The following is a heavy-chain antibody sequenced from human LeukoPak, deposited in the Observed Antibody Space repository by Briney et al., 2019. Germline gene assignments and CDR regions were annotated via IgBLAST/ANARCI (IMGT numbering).Heavy chain of an antibody. V-gene: IGHV3-48*03. CDR1: GVTVSSYE. D-gene: IGHD2-15*01. Sequence: GGSLRLSCVVSGVTVSSYEMNWVRQAPGKGLEWVSYISSSGSTIHYADSVKGRFTISRDNANKSLYLQMNSLRAEDTAVYYCAKSGLNRFDYWGQGTLVTVSS. CDR3: AKSGLNRFDY. CDR2: ISSSGSTI. J-gene: IGHJ4*02.